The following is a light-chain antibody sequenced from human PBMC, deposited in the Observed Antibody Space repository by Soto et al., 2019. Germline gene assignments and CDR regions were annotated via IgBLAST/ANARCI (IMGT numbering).Light chain of an antibody. Sequence: SALTQPASVSGSPGQSITISCTGTSSDVGGYNYVSWYQQHPGKAPKLMIYEVSNRPSGVSNRFSGSKSGNTASLTISGLQAEDEADYYCCSFTSSNTHVFGTGTKLTVL. CDR2: EVS. V-gene: IGLV2-14*01. CDR1: SSDVGGYNY. CDR3: CSFTSSNTHV. J-gene: IGLJ1*01.